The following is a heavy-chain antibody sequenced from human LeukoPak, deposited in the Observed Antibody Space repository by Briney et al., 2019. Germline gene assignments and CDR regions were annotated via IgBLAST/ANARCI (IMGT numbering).Heavy chain of an antibody. CDR3: AKGLPYDSSGYAPMGAFDY. J-gene: IGHJ4*02. CDR2: FSGSGGTT. Sequence: PGGPLSFSCAASGFTFSSYAMSWVRQAPGKGLEWVSAFSGSGGTTYYADSVKGRFTISRDNSKNTLYLQMNSLRAEDTAVYYCAKGLPYDSSGYAPMGAFDYWGQGTLVTVSS. CDR1: GFTFSSYA. D-gene: IGHD3-22*01. V-gene: IGHV3-23*01.